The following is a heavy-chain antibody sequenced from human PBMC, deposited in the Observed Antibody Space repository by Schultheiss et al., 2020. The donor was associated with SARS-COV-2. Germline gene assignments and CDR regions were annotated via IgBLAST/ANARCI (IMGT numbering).Heavy chain of an antibody. V-gene: IGHV3-11*06. Sequence: GESLKISCAASGFTFSDYYMSWIRQAPGKGLEWVSYISSSSSYTNYADSVKGRFTISRDNAKNSLYLQMNSLRAEDTAVYYCARTGYGENGMDVWGQGTTVTVSS. J-gene: IGHJ6*02. CDR1: GFTFSDYY. CDR2: ISSSSSYT. D-gene: IGHD4-17*01. CDR3: ARTGYGENGMDV.